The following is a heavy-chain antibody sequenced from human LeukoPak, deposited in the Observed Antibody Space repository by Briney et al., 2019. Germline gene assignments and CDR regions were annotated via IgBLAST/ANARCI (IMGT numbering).Heavy chain of an antibody. CDR1: GFTLSSYG. CDR3: AKADDSSVLPDY. J-gene: IGHJ4*02. CDR2: ISDSGGRT. Sequence: GGSLRLSCAASGFTLSSYGMSWVRQAPGKGLEWVSAISDSGGRTYYADSVKGRFTISRDNSKNTLYLQMNSLRAEDTAVYYCAKADDSSVLPDYWGQGTLVTVSS. D-gene: IGHD3-22*01. V-gene: IGHV3-23*01.